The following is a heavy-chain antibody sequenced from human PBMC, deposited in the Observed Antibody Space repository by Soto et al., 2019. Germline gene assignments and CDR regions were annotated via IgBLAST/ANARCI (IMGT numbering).Heavy chain of an antibody. CDR3: ARGRGRITIFGVVTYSDY. J-gene: IGHJ4*02. D-gene: IGHD3-3*01. CDR2: INHSGST. Sequence: SETLSLTCAVYGGSFSGYYWSWIRQPPGKGLEWIGEINHSGSTNYNPSLKSRVTISVDTSKNQFSLKLSSVTAADTAVYYCARGRGRITIFGVVTYSDYWGQGTLVTVSS. V-gene: IGHV4-34*01. CDR1: GGSFSGYY.